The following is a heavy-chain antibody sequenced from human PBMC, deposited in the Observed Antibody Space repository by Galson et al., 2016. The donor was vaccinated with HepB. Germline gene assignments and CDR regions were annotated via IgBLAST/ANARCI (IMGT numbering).Heavy chain of an antibody. Sequence: SLRLSCAASGFAFSSFDMHWVRQATGKGLEWVSAIGTAGDAYYPDAVKGRFTISRENAKKSLSLQMNSLRDEDTAVYYCARGVGQDFWSSNYGFDYWVQGILVTFSS. CDR1: GFAFSSFD. CDR3: ARGVGQDFWSSNYGFDY. V-gene: IGHV3-13*01. D-gene: IGHD3-3*01. J-gene: IGHJ4*02. CDR2: IGTAGDA.